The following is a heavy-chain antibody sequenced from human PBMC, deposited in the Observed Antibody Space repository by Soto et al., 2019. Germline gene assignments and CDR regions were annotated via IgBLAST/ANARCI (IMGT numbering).Heavy chain of an antibody. V-gene: IGHV3-74*01. CDR2: INSDGGSI. CDR3: ARFPGGFWSGSRMLGHI. CDR1: GLTFSSYW. D-gene: IGHD3-3*01. J-gene: IGHJ3*02. Sequence: GGSLRLSCAASGLTFSSYWMHWVRQAPGKGLVWVSRINSDGGSIAYADSVKGRFTVSRDNAKNTLYLQMNSLRAEDTSVYYCARFPGGFWSGSRMLGHIWGQGTMVTVSS.